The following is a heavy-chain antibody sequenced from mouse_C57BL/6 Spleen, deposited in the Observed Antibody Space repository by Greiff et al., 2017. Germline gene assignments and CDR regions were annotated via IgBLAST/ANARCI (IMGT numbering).Heavy chain of an antibody. CDR1: GFTFSDYG. D-gene: IGHD2-3*01. J-gene: IGHJ2*01. CDR2: ISSGSSTI. Sequence: VQLKESGGGLVKPGGSLKLSCAASGFTFSDYGMHWVRQAPEQGLEWVAYISSGSSTIYYADTVKGRFTISRDNAQNTLFLQMTSLRSEDTAMYYCARFDGYYDYWGQGTTLTVSS. CDR3: ARFDGYYDY. V-gene: IGHV5-17*01.